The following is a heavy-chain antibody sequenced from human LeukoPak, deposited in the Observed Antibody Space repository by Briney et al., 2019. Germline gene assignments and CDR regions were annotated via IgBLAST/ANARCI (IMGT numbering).Heavy chain of an antibody. J-gene: IGHJ4*02. CDR1: GVTFSSYS. Sequence: GGSLRLSCAASGVTFSSYSMNWVRQAPGRGLEWVSSISSDSIYIYYADSVKGRFTSSRDNAKNTLYLQMNSLRAQDTAVYYCARGSSSYDCWGQGTLLTVSS. D-gene: IGHD6-13*01. V-gene: IGHV3-21*01. CDR3: ARGSSSYDC. CDR2: ISSDSIYI.